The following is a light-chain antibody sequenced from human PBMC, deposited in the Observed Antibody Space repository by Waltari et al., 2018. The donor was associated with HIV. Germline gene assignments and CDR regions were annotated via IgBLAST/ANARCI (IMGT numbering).Light chain of an antibody. CDR1: SSDVGDYNY. CDR3: CSYAGSSTVV. V-gene: IGLV2-23*02. J-gene: IGLJ2*01. CDR2: DVN. Sequence: QSALTQPASVSGSPGPSITISCTGTSSDVGDYNYDPWYQQHPGKAPKLMIYDVNKRPSGVSNRFSGSKSGNTASLTISGLQAEDEADYYCCSYAGSSTVVFGGGTKLTVL.